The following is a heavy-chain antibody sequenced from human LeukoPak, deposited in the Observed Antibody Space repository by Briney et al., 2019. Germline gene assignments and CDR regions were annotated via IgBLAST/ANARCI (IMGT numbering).Heavy chain of an antibody. CDR3: AKQLGYCSDGSCYFPY. CDR1: GFTFSNAW. D-gene: IGHD2-15*01. J-gene: IGHJ4*02. Sequence: GGSLRLSCAASGFTFSNAWMNWVRQAPGKGLEWVSAISNNGGYTYYADSVQGRFTISRDNSKSTLCLQMNSLRAEDTAVYYCAKQLGYCSDGSCYFPYWGQGTLVTVSS. CDR2: ISNNGGYT. V-gene: IGHV3-23*01.